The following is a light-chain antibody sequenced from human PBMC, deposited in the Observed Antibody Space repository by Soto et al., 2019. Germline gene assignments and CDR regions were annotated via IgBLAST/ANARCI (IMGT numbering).Light chain of an antibody. CDR3: QPYGSSRWT. V-gene: IGKV3-20*01. Sequence: EIVLTQSPGTLSLSPGERATLSCRVSQSVSSIYLAWYQHKPGQAPRLLIYGASSRATGIPDRFGGSESGTDFTLTISSLEPDDVAVYYCQPYGSSRWTFGQGTKVEI. CDR1: QSVSSIY. CDR2: GAS. J-gene: IGKJ1*01.